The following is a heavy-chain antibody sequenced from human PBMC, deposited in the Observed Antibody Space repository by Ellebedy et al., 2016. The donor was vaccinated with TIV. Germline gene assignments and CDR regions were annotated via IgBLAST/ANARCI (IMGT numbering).Heavy chain of an antibody. J-gene: IGHJ6*02. CDR2: IIPMFGRI. D-gene: IGHD4-17*01. Sequence: AASVKVSCKVSGGSFKMYAISWVRLAPGQGLEWMGGIIPMFGRIKYAQKFQGRVTVTADESTDTAYMELTGLKSDDSAVYFCARAMEETRVYYYYGLDVWGQGTTVTVSS. CDR1: GGSFKMYA. CDR3: ARAMEETRVYYYYGLDV. V-gene: IGHV1-69*13.